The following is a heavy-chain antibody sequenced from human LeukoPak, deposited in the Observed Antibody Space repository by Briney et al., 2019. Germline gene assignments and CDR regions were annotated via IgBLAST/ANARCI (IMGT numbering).Heavy chain of an antibody. CDR1: GFTVSDNY. V-gene: IGHV3-53*04. Sequence: GGSLRLSCAASGFTVSDNYMYWVRQAPGKGLEWVSVIHSDGTTYYADSVKGRSIISRLNSKNTLYLQMNSLRAEDTAVYYCARSSDYWGQGTLVTVSS. CDR3: ARSSDY. CDR2: IHSDGTT. J-gene: IGHJ4*02.